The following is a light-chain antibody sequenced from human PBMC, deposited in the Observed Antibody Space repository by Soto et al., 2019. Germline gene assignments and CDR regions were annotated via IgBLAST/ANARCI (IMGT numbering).Light chain of an antibody. Sequence: QSALTQPPSASGSPGQSVTISCTGTSSDVGGYNYVSWYQQHPGKAPKLMIYDVIKRPSGVPDRFSGSKSDNTASLTVSGLQARDEADYYCTSYAGSNNFVFGTGTKVTVL. CDR3: TSYAGSNNFV. J-gene: IGLJ1*01. CDR1: SSDVGGYNY. V-gene: IGLV2-8*01. CDR2: DVI.